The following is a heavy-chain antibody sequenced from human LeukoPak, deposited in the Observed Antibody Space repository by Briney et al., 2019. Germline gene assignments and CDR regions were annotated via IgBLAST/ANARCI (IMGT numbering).Heavy chain of an antibody. V-gene: IGHV4-34*01. Sequence: PSETLSLTCAVYGGSFSGYYWSWIRQPPGKGLEWIGEINHSGSTNYNPSLKSRVTISVDTSKNQFSLRLSSVTAADTAVYYCARGRGPYYYGSGSRRTSYYFDYWGQGTLVTVSS. CDR1: GGSFSGYY. CDR3: ARGRGPYYYGSGSRRTSYYFDY. CDR2: INHSGST. D-gene: IGHD3-10*01. J-gene: IGHJ4*02.